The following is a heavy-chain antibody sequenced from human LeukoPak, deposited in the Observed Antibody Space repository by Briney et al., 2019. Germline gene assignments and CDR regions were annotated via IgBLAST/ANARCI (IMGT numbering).Heavy chain of an antibody. D-gene: IGHD6-6*01. V-gene: IGHV6-1*01. CDR1: GDSVSSNSAA. CDR2: TYYRSRWYN. CDR3: ARFNSSSKWFDP. J-gene: IGHJ5*02. Sequence: SQTLSLTCAISGDSVSSNSAAWNGFRQSPSRGLEGLGRTYYRSRWYNDYAVSVKSRITINQDTSKTQFSLQLNSVTPEDTAVYYCARFNSSSKWFDPWGQGTLVTVSS.